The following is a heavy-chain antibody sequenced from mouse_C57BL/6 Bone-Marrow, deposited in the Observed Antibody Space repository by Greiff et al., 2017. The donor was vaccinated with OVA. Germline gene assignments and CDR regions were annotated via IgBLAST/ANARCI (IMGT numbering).Heavy chain of an antibody. CDR3: TRWDYGGWYFDV. D-gene: IGHD2-4*01. V-gene: IGHV1-64*01. Sequence: QVQLQQPGAELVKPGASVKLSRKASGYTFTSYWMHWVNQRPGQGLEWIGMIHPNSGSTNYNEKFKSKATLTVDKSSSTAYMQLSSLTSEDSAVYYCTRWDYGGWYFDVWGTGTTVTVSS. CDR2: IHPNSGST. J-gene: IGHJ1*03. CDR1: GYTFTSYW.